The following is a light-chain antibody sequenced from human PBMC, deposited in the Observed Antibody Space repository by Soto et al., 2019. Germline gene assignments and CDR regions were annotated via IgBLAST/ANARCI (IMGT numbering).Light chain of an antibody. CDR2: KAS. J-gene: IGKJ5*01. CDR3: QQYNSYSIN. CDR1: QSISSW. V-gene: IGKV1-5*03. Sequence: IEMAQSRSCLYTSVGARFTITCRASQSISSWLAWYQQKPGKAPKLLIYKASSLESGVPSRFSGSGSGTEFTLTIGSLQPDDFATYYCQQYNSYSINFGQGTRLEIK.